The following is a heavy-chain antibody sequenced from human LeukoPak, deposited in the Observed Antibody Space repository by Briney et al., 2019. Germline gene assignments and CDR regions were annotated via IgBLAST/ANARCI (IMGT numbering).Heavy chain of an antibody. J-gene: IGHJ4*02. D-gene: IGHD3-3*01. CDR3: AKGLRFLDLDY. V-gene: IGHV3-23*01. Sequence: GGSLRLSCAASGFTFSSYAMSWVRQAPGKGLEWVSAISGSGGSTYYADPVKGRLTISRDNSKNTLYLQMNSLRAEDTAVYYCAKGLRFLDLDYWGQGTLVTVSS. CDR1: GFTFSSYA. CDR2: ISGSGGST.